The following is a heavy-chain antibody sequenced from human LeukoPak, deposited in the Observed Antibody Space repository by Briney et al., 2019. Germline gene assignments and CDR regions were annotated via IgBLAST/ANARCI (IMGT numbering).Heavy chain of an antibody. J-gene: IGHJ4*02. Sequence: SVKVSCKASGGTFSSYTISWVRQAPGQGLEWMGRIIPILGIANYAQKFQGRVTITADKSTSTAYMELSSLRSEDTAVYYCASTPGIAAAGTDYWGQGTLVTVSS. D-gene: IGHD6-13*01. CDR2: IIPILGIA. CDR3: ASTPGIAAAGTDY. V-gene: IGHV1-69*02. CDR1: GGTFSSYT.